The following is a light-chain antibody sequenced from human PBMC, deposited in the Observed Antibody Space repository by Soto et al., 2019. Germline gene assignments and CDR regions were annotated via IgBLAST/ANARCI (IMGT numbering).Light chain of an antibody. CDR2: EVT. CDR1: SSDVGGYKY. V-gene: IGLV2-14*01. Sequence: QSALTQPACVSGSPGQSITISCAGSSSDVGGYKYVSWYQQLPGNAPKLIIYEVTIRPSGVSNRFSGSKSGNTASLTISGLQAEDEADYYCSSYSSSSISYVFGTGTKVTVL. J-gene: IGLJ1*01. CDR3: SSYSSSSISYV.